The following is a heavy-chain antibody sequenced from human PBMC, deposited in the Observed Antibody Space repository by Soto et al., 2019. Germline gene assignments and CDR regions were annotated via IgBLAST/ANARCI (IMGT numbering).Heavy chain of an antibody. D-gene: IGHD6-13*01. Sequence: ASVKVSCKAAGYNFTTYGISWVRQAPGQGLEWMGWISGDIVNTKSAPKLQDRITMTTDTSAGTAYMELRRLRSDDTAVYFCAREVQQQAQETDYYFYGMDIWGQGTTVTVSS. CDR3: AREVQQQAQETDYYFYGMDI. CDR2: ISGDIVNT. V-gene: IGHV1-18*01. J-gene: IGHJ6*01. CDR1: GYNFTTYG.